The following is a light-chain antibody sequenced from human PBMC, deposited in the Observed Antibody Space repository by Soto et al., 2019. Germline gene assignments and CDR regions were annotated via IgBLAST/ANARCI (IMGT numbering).Light chain of an antibody. J-gene: IGLJ1*01. Sequence: QSVLNQPPSASGTPGQRVSIPCSGSNSNIGSNTVNWYQHLPGTAPKLLIYSNNQRPSGVPDRFSGSKSGTSASLAISGLQSEDEDNYYCAAWDDSLDVYVFGPGTKVTVL. CDR2: SNN. CDR1: NSNIGSNT. V-gene: IGLV1-44*01. CDR3: AAWDDSLDVYV.